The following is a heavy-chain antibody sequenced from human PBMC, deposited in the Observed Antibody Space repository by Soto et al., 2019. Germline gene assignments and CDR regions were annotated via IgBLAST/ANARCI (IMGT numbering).Heavy chain of an antibody. Sequence: GGSVRLPCAASGFTFSDYYMSWIRQAPGKGLEWVSYISSSGSTIYYADSVKGRFTISRDNAKNSLYLQMNSLRAEDTAVYYCASGIAAPSAVGGYYYYGMDVWGQGTTVTV. D-gene: IGHD6-6*01. V-gene: IGHV3-11*01. CDR3: ASGIAAPSAVGGYYYYGMDV. CDR2: ISSSGSTI. CDR1: GFTFSDYY. J-gene: IGHJ6*02.